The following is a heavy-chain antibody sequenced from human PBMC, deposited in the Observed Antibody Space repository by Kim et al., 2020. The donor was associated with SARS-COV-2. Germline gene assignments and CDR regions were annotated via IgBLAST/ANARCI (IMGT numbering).Heavy chain of an antibody. CDR3: VRDLTYNYAY. V-gene: IGHV3-33*01. Sequence: YANSVKGRFTIYRDNSKRTLYLQMNSLRAEDTAVYYCVRDLTYNYAYWGQGTLVTVSS. D-gene: IGHD5-18*01. J-gene: IGHJ4*02.